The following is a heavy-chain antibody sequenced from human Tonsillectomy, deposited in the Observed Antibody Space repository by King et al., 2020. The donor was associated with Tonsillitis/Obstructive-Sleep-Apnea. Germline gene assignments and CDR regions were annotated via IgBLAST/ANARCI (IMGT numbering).Heavy chain of an antibody. J-gene: IGHJ6*03. V-gene: IGHV2-26*01. CDR2: IFSNDEK. CDR1: GFSLSNARVG. D-gene: IGHD6-13*01. CDR3: ARIYLTCRDGSSCHFANYYYYYMDV. Sequence: TLKESGPVLVKPTETLTLTCTVSGFSLSNARVGVSWIRQPPGKALEWLAHIFSNDEKSYSTSLKSSLTISKDTSKSQVVLTMTNMDPVDTATYYCARIYLTCRDGSSCHFANYYYYYMDVWGKGTTVTVSS.